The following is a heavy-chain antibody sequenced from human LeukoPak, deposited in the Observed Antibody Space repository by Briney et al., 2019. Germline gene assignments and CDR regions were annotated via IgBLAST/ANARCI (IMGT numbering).Heavy chain of an antibody. CDR1: GFTFSSYG. Sequence: GGSLRLSCAASGFTFSSYGMHWVRQAPGKGLEWVAVIWYDGSNKYYADSVKGRFTISRDNSNNTLSLQMNNLRPGDTAVYYCARDFDYVWGNPDYWGRGTLVIVSS. V-gene: IGHV3-33*01. CDR3: ARDFDYVWGNPDY. CDR2: IWYDGSNK. J-gene: IGHJ4*02. D-gene: IGHD3-16*01.